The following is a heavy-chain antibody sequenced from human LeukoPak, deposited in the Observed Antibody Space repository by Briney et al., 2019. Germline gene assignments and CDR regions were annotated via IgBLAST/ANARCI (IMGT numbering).Heavy chain of an antibody. V-gene: IGHV3-21*01. CDR3: ARGFVVVAATGAFDI. CDR1: GFTFSSYS. Sequence: GGSLRLSCAASGFTFSSYSMNWVRQAPGKGLEWVSSISSSSSYIYYADSVKGRFTISRDNAKNSLYLQMNSLRAEDTAVYYCARGFVVVAATGAFDIWGQGTMVTVSS. D-gene: IGHD2-15*01. CDR2: ISSSSSYI. J-gene: IGHJ3*02.